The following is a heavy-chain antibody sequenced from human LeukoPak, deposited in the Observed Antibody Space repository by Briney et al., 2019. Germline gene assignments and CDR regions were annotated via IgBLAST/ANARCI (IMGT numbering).Heavy chain of an antibody. J-gene: IGHJ3*02. CDR1: GFTFDDYA. Sequence: GGSLRLSCAASGFTFDDYAMHWVRQAPGKGLEWVSGISWNSGSIGYADSVKGRFTISRDNAKNSLYLQMNSLRAEDTALYYCARDRRPVTMVQGVIITAAFDIWGQGTMVTVSS. CDR2: ISWNSGSI. CDR3: ARDRRPVTMVQGVIITAAFDI. V-gene: IGHV3-9*01. D-gene: IGHD3-10*01.